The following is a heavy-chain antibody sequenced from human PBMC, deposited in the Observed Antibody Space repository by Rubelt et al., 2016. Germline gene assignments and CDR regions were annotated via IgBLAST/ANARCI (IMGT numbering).Heavy chain of an antibody. CDR1: GYTFTSYG. CDR2: ISVYNGNT. J-gene: IGHJ4*02. CDR3: ARERPYSGYDQGAFFDY. V-gene: IGHV1-18*01. Sequence: QVQLVQSGAEVKKPGASVKVSCKASGYTFTSYGISWVRQAPGQGLEWMGWISVYNGNTKYAQKLQGRVTMTTDTSTSTAYMELRSLRSDDTAVYYCARERPYSGYDQGAFFDYWGQGTLVTVSS. D-gene: IGHD5-12*01.